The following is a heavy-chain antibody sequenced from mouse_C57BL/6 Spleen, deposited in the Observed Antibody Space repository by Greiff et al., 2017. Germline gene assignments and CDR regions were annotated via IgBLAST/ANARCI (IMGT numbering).Heavy chain of an antibody. Sequence: EVQLQQSGPELVKPGASVKIPCKASGYTFTDYNMDWVKQSHGKSLEWIGDINPNNGGTIYNQKFKGKATLTVDKSSSTAYMKLRSLTSEDSAVYYCARSANWDVPFDDWGQGTTLTVSS. J-gene: IGHJ2*01. D-gene: IGHD4-1*01. CDR3: ARSANWDVPFDD. CDR2: INPNNGGT. CDR1: GYTFTDYN. V-gene: IGHV1-18*01.